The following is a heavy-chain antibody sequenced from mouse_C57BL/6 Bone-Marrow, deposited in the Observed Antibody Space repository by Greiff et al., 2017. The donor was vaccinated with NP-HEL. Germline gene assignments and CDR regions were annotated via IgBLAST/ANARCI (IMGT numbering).Heavy chain of an antibody. D-gene: IGHD2-5*01. J-gene: IGHJ1*03. CDR3: TYSNYWYFDV. Sequence: EVKLEESGGGLVQPGGSMKLSCVASGFTFSNYWMNWVRQSPEKGLEWVAQIRLKSDNYATHYAESVKGRFTISRDDSKSSVYLQMNNLRAEDTGIYYCTYSNYWYFDVWGTGTTVTVSS. CDR2: IRLKSDNYAT. V-gene: IGHV6-3*01. CDR1: GFTFSNYW.